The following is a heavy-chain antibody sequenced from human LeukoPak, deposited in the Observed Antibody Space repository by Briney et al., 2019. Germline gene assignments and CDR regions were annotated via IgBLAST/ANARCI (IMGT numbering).Heavy chain of an antibody. J-gene: IGHJ5*02. CDR1: GFTFSSYS. Sequence: TGGALRLSCAASGFTFSSYSMNWVRQAPGKGLEWVSYISSSSSTIYYADSVKSRFTISRDNAKNSLYLQMNSLRAEDTAVSYCARGAGARWFDPWGQGTLVTVSS. CDR2: ISSSSSTI. V-gene: IGHV3-48*01. D-gene: IGHD1-26*01. CDR3: ARGAGARWFDP.